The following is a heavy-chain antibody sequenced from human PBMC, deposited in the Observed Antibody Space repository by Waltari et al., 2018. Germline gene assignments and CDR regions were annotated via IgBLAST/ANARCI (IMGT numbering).Heavy chain of an antibody. V-gene: IGHV3-23*04. D-gene: IGHD1-26*01. CDR3: ARMDSGTYTAHFEW. Sequence: EVQLVESGGDLVQPGVSLRLSCSASGFFFGGYAMSWVRQAPGQGLEWVAGISGGGGVTYYVDSVKGWFTVSRDNPNNKVYLQMNSLGVEDSAMYYCARMDSGTYTAHFEWWGQGTLVTVSS. CDR2: ISGGGGVT. CDR1: GFFFGGYA. J-gene: IGHJ4*02.